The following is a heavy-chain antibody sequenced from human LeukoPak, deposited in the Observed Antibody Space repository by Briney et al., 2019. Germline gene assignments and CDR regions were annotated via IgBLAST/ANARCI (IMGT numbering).Heavy chain of an antibody. J-gene: IGHJ4*02. V-gene: IGHV3-23*01. CDR3: AKGSSSGRPYFFDY. CDR1: GFTFSSCA. Sequence: PGGSLRLSCAASGFTFSSCAMSWVRQAPGRGLEWVSSISGTGDITYYADAVKGRFTISRDNSKTTLYLEMNSLRAEDTAVYYCAKGSSSGRPYFFDYWGQGSLVAVSS. D-gene: IGHD3-10*01. CDR2: ISGTGDIT.